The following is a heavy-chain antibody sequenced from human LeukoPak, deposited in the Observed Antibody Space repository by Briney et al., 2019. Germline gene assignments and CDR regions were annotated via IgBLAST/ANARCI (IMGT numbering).Heavy chain of an antibody. V-gene: IGHV3-30*18. D-gene: IGHD3-10*01. Sequence: GGSLRLSCAASGFTFSSYGMHWVRQAPGKGLEWVAVISYDGSNKYYADSVKGRFTISRDNSKNTLYLQMNSLRAVDTAVYYCAKDRLGGYYFDYWGQGTLVTVSS. J-gene: IGHJ4*02. CDR3: AKDRLGGYYFDY. CDR2: ISYDGSNK. CDR1: GFTFSSYG.